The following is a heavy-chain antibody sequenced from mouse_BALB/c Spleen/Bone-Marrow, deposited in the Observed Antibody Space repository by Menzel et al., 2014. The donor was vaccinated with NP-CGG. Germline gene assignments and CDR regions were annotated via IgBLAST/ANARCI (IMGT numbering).Heavy chain of an antibody. CDR2: INPDSSTI. Sequence: EVMLEESGGGLVQPGGSLKLSCAASGFDFSRYWMSWVRQAPGKGLEWIGEINPDSSTINYTPSLKDKFIISRDNAKNTLNLQMSKVRSEDTALYYCARNAYYAMDYWGQGTPVTVSS. V-gene: IGHV4-1*02. CDR3: ARNAYYAMDY. CDR1: GFDFSRYW. J-gene: IGHJ4*01.